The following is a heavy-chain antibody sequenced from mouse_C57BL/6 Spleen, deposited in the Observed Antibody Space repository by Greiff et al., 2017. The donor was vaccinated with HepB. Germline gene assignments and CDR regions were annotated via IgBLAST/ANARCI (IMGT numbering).Heavy chain of an antibody. D-gene: IGHD1-1*01. CDR3: TRGYYDGTHWYFDV. Sequence: DVQLVESGTVLARPGASVKMSCKTSGYTFTSYWMHWVKQRPGQGLEWIGAIYPGNSDTSYNQKFKGKAKLTAVTSASTAYMELSSLTNEDSAVYYCTRGYYDGTHWYFDVWGTGTTVTVSS. CDR1: GYTFTSYW. CDR2: IYPGNSDT. J-gene: IGHJ1*03. V-gene: IGHV1-5*01.